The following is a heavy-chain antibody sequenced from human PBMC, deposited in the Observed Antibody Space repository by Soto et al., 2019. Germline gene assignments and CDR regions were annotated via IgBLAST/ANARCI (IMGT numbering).Heavy chain of an antibody. D-gene: IGHD1-26*01. V-gene: IGHV3-73*01. CDR2: IRSKANSYAT. Sequence: GESLKISCEASGFTFSGSAMHWVLQASGKGLEWVGRIRSKANSYATAYAASVKGRFTISRDDSKNTAYLQMNSLKTEDTAVYFCTRGDWWELPTMDYWGQGTLVTVSS. J-gene: IGHJ4*02. CDR3: TRGDWWELPTMDY. CDR1: GFTFSGSA.